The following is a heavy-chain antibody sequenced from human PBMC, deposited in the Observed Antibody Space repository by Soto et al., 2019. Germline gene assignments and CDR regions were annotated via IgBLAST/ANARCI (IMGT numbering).Heavy chain of an antibody. CDR1: GFTFSNSP. Sequence: PGGSLRLSCAASGFTFSNSPMSWVRQAPGKGLEWVSTVSGSTGNTYYADSVKGRFTISRDNSKNTLYLQMHSLRAEDTALYYCAKRGNYFFDGWGHGTRVTVAS. D-gene: IGHD3-3*01. V-gene: IGHV3-23*01. CDR2: VSGSTGNT. J-gene: IGHJ4*01. CDR3: AKRGNYFFDG.